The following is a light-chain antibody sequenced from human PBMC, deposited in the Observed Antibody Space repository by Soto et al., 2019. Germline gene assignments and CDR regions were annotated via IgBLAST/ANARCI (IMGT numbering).Light chain of an antibody. CDR3: QQYGSSPWT. V-gene: IGKV3-20*01. J-gene: IGKJ1*01. CDR2: GAS. CDR1: QSVSSSY. Sequence: EIVLTQSPGTLSLSPGERATLSCRASQSVSSSYLAWYQQKPGQAPRLLIYGASSRATGIPDRFSGSGSGTDFTLIISRLEPEYFAVYYCQQYGSSPWTFGQGTKVEIK.